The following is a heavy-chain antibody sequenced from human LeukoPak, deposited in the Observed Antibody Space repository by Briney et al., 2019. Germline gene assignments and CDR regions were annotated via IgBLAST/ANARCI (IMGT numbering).Heavy chain of an antibody. V-gene: IGHV4-59*01. CDR1: GGSMSSFY. J-gene: IGHJ3*02. CDR2: GYYSGST. D-gene: IGHD3-16*02. Sequence: SETLSLTCTVSGGSMSSFYWSWIRQPPGKGLEYIGYGYYSGSTNYNPSLKSRVTISVDTSKNQFSLKLSSVTAADTAVYYCARDRYLLDAFDIWGQGTMVTVSS. CDR3: ARDRYLLDAFDI.